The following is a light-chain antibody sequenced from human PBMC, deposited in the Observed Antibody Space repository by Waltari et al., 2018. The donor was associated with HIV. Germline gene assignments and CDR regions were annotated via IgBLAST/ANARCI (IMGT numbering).Light chain of an antibody. V-gene: IGLV1-40*01. Sequence: QSVLTQPPSVSGAPGQRVTIASTRSSTNIGAGYELPGYQHLPGTAPKLLIYGNSNRPSGVPDRFSGSKSGTSASLAITGLQAEDESDYYCQSYDSSLSVVVFGGGTKLTVL. CDR3: QSYDSSLSVVV. CDR2: GNS. CDR1: STNIGAGYE. J-gene: IGLJ2*01.